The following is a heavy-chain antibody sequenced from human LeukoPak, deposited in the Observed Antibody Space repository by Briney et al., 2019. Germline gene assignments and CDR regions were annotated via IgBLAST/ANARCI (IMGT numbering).Heavy chain of an antibody. Sequence: SVKVSCKASGGTFSSYAISWVRQAPGQGLEWMGGIIPIFGTANYAQKFQGRVTITADESTSTAYMELSSLRSEDTAVYYCARVSSRLLELPGPLDYWGQGTLVTVSS. CDR3: ARVSSRLLELPGPLDY. V-gene: IGHV1-69*13. CDR2: IIPIFGTA. D-gene: IGHD1-7*01. J-gene: IGHJ4*02. CDR1: GGTFSSYA.